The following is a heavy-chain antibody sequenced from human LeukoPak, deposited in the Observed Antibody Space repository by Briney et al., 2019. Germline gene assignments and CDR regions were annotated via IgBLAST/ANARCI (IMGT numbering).Heavy chain of an antibody. V-gene: IGHV4-34*01. Sequence: PSETLSLTCAVYGEPFGVYYWSWVRQPPGKGLEWIGEINHSGSTNYSPSLKSRVTISVDTSKNHFSLKLSSVTAADTAVYYCAGPGAGDLDYWGQGTLVTASS. J-gene: IGHJ4*02. CDR1: GEPFGVYY. CDR2: INHSGST. CDR3: AGPGAGDLDY. D-gene: IGHD3-10*01.